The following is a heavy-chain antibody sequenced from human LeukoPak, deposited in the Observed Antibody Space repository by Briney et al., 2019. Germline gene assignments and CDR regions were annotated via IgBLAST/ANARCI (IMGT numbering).Heavy chain of an antibody. CDR2: IYYSGTT. J-gene: IGHJ4*02. Sequence: SETLSLTCTVSGGSISNYYWSWIRQPPGKGLEWIGYIYYSGTTNYNPSLQSRVTISIDTSKNQFSLKLDSVTAADTAVYYCVKEGFWGRGTLVTVSS. V-gene: IGHV4-59*12. CDR3: VKEGF. CDR1: GGSISNYY.